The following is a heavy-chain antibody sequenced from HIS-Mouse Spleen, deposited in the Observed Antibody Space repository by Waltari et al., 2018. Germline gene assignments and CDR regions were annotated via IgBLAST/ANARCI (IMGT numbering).Heavy chain of an antibody. Sequence: QVQLVESGGGVVQPGRSLRLSCAASGFTFSSYGMHWVRQAPGKGLGWVAGIWYDGSNKDYAESVNGRFTISRDNSKSTLYLQMNSRRAEDTAVYYCAREGLTGDAFDIWGQGTMVTVSS. V-gene: IGHV3-33*01. J-gene: IGHJ3*02. D-gene: IGHD7-27*01. CDR3: AREGLTGDAFDI. CDR2: IWYDGSNK. CDR1: GFTFSSYG.